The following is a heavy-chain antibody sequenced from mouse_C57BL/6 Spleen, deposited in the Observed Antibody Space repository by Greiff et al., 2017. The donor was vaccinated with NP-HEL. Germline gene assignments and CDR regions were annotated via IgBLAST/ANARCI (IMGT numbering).Heavy chain of an antibody. J-gene: IGHJ1*03. CDR1: GYSITSGYY. CDR2: ISYDGSN. D-gene: IGHD1-1*01. Sequence: EVKLVESGPGLVKPSQSLSLTCSVTGYSITSGYYWNWIRQFPGNKLEWMGYISYDGSNNYNPSLKNRISITRDTSKNQFFLKWNSVTTEDTATYDCARDSYYYGSSHWYFDVWGTGTTVTVSS. CDR3: ARDSYYYGSSHWYFDV. V-gene: IGHV3-6*01.